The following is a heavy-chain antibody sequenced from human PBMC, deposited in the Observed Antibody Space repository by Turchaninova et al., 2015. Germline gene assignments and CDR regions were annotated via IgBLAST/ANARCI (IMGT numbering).Heavy chain of an antibody. Sequence: QVQLQESGPGLVKPSETLSLTCPLPGCSISSYYWCWIRPPPGKGLEWIGYIYYSGSTNYNPSLKSRVTISVDTSKNQFSLKLSSVTAADTAVYYCARLMELIGGSNYYYMDVWGKGTTVTVSS. V-gene: IGHV4-59*08. CDR1: GCSISSYY. J-gene: IGHJ6*03. D-gene: IGHD1-7*01. CDR3: ARLMELIGGSNYYYMDV. CDR2: IYYSGST.